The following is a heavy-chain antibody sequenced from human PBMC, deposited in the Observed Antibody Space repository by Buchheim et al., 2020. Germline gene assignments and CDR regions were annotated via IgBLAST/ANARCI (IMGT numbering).Heavy chain of an antibody. CDR3: ARDQGWQSNYYYGMDV. V-gene: IGHV3-7*01. J-gene: IGHJ6*02. CDR2: IKQDGSEK. CDR1: GFTFSSYW. D-gene: IGHD2-15*01. Sequence: EVQLVESGGGLVQPGGSLRLSCAASGFTFSSYWMSWVRQAPGKGLEWVVNIKQDGSEKYYVDSVKGRFTISRDNAKNSLYLQMNSLRAEDTAVYYCARDQGWQSNYYYGMDVWGQGTT.